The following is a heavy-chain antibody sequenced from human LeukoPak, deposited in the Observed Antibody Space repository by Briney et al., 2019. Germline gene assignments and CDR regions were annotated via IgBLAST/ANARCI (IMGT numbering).Heavy chain of an antibody. V-gene: IGHV3-30-3*01. Sequence: GRSLRLSCAASGFTFSSYAMHWVRQAPGKGLEWVAIISYDGSNKYYADSVKGRFTISRDNSKNTLYLQMNSLRNDDTALYYCARDTEGYIYGYYYYGMDVWGQGTTVTVSS. J-gene: IGHJ6*02. CDR1: GFTFSSYA. D-gene: IGHD5-18*01. CDR3: ARDTEGYIYGYYYYGMDV. CDR2: ISYDGSNK.